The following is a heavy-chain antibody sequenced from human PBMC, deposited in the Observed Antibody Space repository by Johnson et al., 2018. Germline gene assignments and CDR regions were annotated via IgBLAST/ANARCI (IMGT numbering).Heavy chain of an antibody. J-gene: IGHJ6*02. CDR3: ARKHGDDHSYYYYYYGMDV. Sequence: QVQLVESGAEVKKPGSSVKVSCKASGGTFSSYTISWVRQAPGQGLEWMGGIIPIFGTANYAQKFQGRVTITADESTSTAYRERSSLRSEDTAVYYCARKHGDDHSYYYYYYGMDVWGQGTTVTVSS. CDR1: GGTFSSYT. D-gene: IGHD4-17*01. CDR2: IIPIFGTA. V-gene: IGHV1-69*01.